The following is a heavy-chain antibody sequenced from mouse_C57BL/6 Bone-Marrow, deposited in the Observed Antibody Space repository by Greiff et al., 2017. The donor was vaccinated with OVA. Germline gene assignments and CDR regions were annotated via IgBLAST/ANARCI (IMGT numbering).Heavy chain of an antibody. CDR2: ISNGGGST. Sequence: EVKLMESGGGLVQPGGSLKLSCAASGFTFSDYYMYWVRQTPEKRLEWVAYISNGGGSTYYPDTVKGRFTISRDNAKNTLYLQMSRLKSEDTAMYYCARDYYGSSSDVWGTGTTVTVSS. J-gene: IGHJ1*03. CDR1: GFTFSDYY. CDR3: ARDYYGSSSDV. D-gene: IGHD1-1*01. V-gene: IGHV5-12*01.